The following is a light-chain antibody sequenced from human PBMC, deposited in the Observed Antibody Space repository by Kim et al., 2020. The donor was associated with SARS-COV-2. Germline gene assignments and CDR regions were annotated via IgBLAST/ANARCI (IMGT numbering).Light chain of an antibody. J-gene: IGKJ4*01. CDR1: QSVSSNY. CDR3: QQYGTSPLT. V-gene: IGKV3-20*01. CDR2: GAS. Sequence: SPGGRATLSCRASQSVSSNYLAWYQQKPGQPPRLLIYGASHRATGIPDRFSGSGSGTDFTLTISRLEPEDFAVYCCQQYGTSPLTFGGGTKVDIK.